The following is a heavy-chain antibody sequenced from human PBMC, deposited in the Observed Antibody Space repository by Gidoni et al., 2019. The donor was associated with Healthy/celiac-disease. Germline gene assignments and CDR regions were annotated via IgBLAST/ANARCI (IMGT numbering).Heavy chain of an antibody. J-gene: IGHJ4*02. CDR1: CGSFSGYY. D-gene: IGHD2-15*01. CDR2: INHSGST. V-gene: IGHV4-34*01. CDR3: AIGCSGGSCYRY. Sequence: QVQLQQWGAGLLKPSETLSLTCAVYCGSFSGYYWSWIRQPPVEGMEWIGEINHSGSTNYNPSLKSRVTISVDTSKNQFSLKLSSVTAADTAVYYCAIGCSGGSCYRYWGQGTLVTVSS.